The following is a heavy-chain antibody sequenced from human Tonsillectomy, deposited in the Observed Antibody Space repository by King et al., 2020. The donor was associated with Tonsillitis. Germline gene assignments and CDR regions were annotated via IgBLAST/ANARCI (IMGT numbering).Heavy chain of an antibody. CDR3: AGEWSGFDF. V-gene: IGHV4-59*01. CDR1: ADSMKTYK. CDR2: IYSTGVT. Sequence: QVQLQESGPGLVKPSETLSLTCDVSADSMKTYKWSWIRQPPGKGLEWIGLIYSTGVTNYNPSLKSRVTISIDTSKKQFSLKVNSLTVADTAVYYCAGEWSGFDFWGHGTMVIISS. J-gene: IGHJ3*01. D-gene: IGHD3-3*01.